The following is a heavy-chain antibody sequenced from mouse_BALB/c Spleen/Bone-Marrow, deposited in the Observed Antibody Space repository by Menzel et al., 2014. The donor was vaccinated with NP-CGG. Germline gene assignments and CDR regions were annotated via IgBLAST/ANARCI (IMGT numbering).Heavy chain of an antibody. J-gene: IGHJ4*01. CDR2: ISFDGSN. D-gene: IGHD1-1*01. V-gene: IGHV3-6*02. Sequence: EVKLQESGPGLVKPSQSLSLTCSVTGYSITSAYYWNWIRQFPGNKLEWMGYISFDGSNYYNPSLKNRISITRDTSKSQFVLRLNSVTTEDTATYYCARGGYGSSYDAMDYWGQGTSVTVSS. CDR3: ARGGYGSSYDAMDY. CDR1: GYSITSAYY.